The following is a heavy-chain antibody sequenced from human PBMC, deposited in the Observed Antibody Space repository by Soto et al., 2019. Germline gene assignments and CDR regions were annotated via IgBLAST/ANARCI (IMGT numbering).Heavy chain of an antibody. D-gene: IGHD4-17*01. Sequence: SEARCLPSSVSGGSMSRSTYYGGWVRQATGKGLEWIGSIYYSGTAHYTPSLKSRLTISVDTSKNQFSLNLSAVTAADTAVYYCARRATTVTYDAFDIWGQGTMVT. J-gene: IGHJ3*02. V-gene: IGHV4-39*01. CDR2: IYYSGTA. CDR3: ARRATTVTYDAFDI. CDR1: GGSMSRSTYY.